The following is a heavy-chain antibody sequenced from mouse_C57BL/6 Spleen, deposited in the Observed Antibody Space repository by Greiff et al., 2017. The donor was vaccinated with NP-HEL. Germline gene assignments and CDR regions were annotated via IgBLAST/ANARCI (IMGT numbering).Heavy chain of an antibody. CDR2: IYPSDSYT. J-gene: IGHJ1*03. CDR3: ARYRGNWYFDV. CDR1: GYTFTSYW. Sequence: QVQLQQPGAELVRPGTSVKLSCKASGYTFTSYWMHWVKQRPGQGLEWIGVIYPSDSYTNYTQQFKGKAPLTVDPSSSTAYMPLSSLTSEDAAVYYCARYRGNWYFDVWGTGTTVTVSS. V-gene: IGHV1-59*01.